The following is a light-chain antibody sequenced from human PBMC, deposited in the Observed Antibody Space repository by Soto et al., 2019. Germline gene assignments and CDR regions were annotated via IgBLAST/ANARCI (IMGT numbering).Light chain of an antibody. CDR2: WAS. J-gene: IGKJ1*01. CDR3: KQYYYYPPWT. Sequence: DIVMTQSPNSLAVSLGESATVNGKSSQSVLSSSNNKHYLAWYQQKPGQPPKLLIFWASIREFGVTDRFSGGGSGTDFTLTIKSLQAEDVAVYYCKQYYYYPPWTFGQGTTVEIK. CDR1: QSVLSSSNNKHY. V-gene: IGKV4-1*01.